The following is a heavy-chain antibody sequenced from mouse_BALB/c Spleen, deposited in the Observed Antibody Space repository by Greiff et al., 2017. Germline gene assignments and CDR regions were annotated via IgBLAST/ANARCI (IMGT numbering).Heavy chain of an antibody. V-gene: IGHV3-2*02. CDR1: GYSITSDYA. CDR3: ARCRYYYGSSYDGWYFDV. J-gene: IGHJ1*01. Sequence: EVQLQQSGPGLVKPSQSLSLTCTVTGYSITSDYAWNWIRQFPGNKLEWMGYISYSGSTSYNPSLKSRISITRDTSKNQFFLQLNSVTTEDTATYYCARCRYYYGSSYDGWYFDVWGAGTTVTVSS. CDR2: ISYSGST. D-gene: IGHD1-1*01.